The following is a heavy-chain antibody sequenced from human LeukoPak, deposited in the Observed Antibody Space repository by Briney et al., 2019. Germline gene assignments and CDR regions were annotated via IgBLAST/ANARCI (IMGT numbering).Heavy chain of an antibody. D-gene: IGHD4-17*01. CDR1: GGSISRYY. V-gene: IGHV4-4*07. J-gene: IGHJ5*02. CDR3: ARDQGDPRITVIDNWFDL. CDR2: IYTSGST. Sequence: SETLSLTCTVSGGSISRYYWNWIRQPAGKELEWIGRIYTSGSTNYNPSLKSRVTMSVSTSNNQSFLPLTSVTAADTAVYYCARDQGDPRITVIDNWFDLWGQGTLVTVSS.